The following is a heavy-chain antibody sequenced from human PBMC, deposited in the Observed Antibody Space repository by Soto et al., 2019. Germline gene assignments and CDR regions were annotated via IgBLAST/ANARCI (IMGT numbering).Heavy chain of an antibody. V-gene: IGHV4-4*07. CDR2: IFTSGNT. D-gene: IGHD6-6*01. CDR3: ASGRLVSRYYGLDV. CDR1: GGSMNDYY. J-gene: IGHJ6*02. Sequence: LSLTCTVSGGSMNDYYWSWIRQPAGKGLEWIGRIFTSGNTNYNPSLRSRLTMSVDTSTNQVSLRLTSVTAADTAVYYCASGRLVSRYYGLDVWGQGTTVTV.